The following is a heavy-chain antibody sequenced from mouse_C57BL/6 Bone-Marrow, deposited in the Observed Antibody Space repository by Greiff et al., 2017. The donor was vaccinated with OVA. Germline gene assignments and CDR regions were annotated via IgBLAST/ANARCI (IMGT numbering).Heavy chain of an antibody. CDR2: ISAGGSYT. V-gene: IGHV5-4*01. Sequence: EVQRVESGGGLVKPGGSLKLSCAASGFTFSSYAMSWVRQTPEKRLEWVATISAGGSYTYYPDNVKGRFTISRDNAKNNLYLQMSHLKSEDTAMYYGARAYYYGSSYPFAMDYWGQGTSVTVSS. CDR1: GFTFSSYA. CDR3: ARAYYYGSSYPFAMDY. J-gene: IGHJ4*01. D-gene: IGHD1-1*01.